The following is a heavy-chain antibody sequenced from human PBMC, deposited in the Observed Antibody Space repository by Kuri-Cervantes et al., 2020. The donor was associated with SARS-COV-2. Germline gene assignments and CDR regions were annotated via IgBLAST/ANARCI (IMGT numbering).Heavy chain of an antibody. CDR1: GFSLSNARMG. D-gene: IGHD6-19*01. CDR3: AHRQVAATGWFGP. J-gene: IGHJ5*02. V-gene: IGHV2-5*02. Sequence: SGPTLVKPTETLTLTCTVSGFSLSNARMGVSWIRQPPGKALEWLAHIYWDDDERYSPSLRNRLTITKDTSKNQVVLTMTNMDPVDTVTYYCAHRQVAATGWFGPWGQGILVTVSS. CDR2: IYWDDDE.